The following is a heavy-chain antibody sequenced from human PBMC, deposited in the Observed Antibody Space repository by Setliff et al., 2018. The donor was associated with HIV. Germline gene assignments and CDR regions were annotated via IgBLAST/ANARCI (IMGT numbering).Heavy chain of an antibody. CDR1: GFTFSSYA. D-gene: IGHD1-7*01. Sequence: GGSLRLSCAASGFTFSSYAMSWVRQAPGKGLEWVSAISGSGGSTYYADSVKGRFTISRDNSKNTLYLQMNSLRAEDTAVYYCAKDGDYSNWDYDAFDIWGQGTMVTVSS. J-gene: IGHJ3*02. CDR2: ISGSGGST. CDR3: AKDGDYSNWDYDAFDI. V-gene: IGHV3-23*01.